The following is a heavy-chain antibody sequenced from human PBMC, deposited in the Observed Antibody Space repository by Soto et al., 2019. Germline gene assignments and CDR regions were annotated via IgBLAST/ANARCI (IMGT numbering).Heavy chain of an antibody. V-gene: IGHV3-7*05. CDR2: IKQDGSEK. J-gene: IGHJ6*02. Sequence: GGSLRLSCAASGFTFSSYWMSWVRQAPGKGLEWVANIKQDGSEKYYVDSVKGRFTISRDNAKNSLYLQMNSLRAEDTAVYYCARDQGQQLVFYYGMDVWGQGTTVTVSS. CDR3: ARDQGQQLVFYYGMDV. CDR1: GFTFSSYW. D-gene: IGHD6-13*01.